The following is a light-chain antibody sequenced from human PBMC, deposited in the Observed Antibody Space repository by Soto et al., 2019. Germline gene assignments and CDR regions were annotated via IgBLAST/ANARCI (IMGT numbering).Light chain of an antibody. V-gene: IGKV3-20*01. CDR3: QQYGSSPGT. Sequence: EIVLTQSPGTLSLSPGERATLSCRASQSVSSSYLAWYQQKPGQAPRLLIFGASIRATGIHDRFSASGSGTDFTLTIRRLEPEDFVVYFCQQYGSSPGTFGQGTRLEIK. J-gene: IGKJ5*01. CDR1: QSVSSSY. CDR2: GAS.